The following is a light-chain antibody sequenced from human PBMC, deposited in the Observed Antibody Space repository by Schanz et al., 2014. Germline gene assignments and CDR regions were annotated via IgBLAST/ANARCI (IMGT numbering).Light chain of an antibody. CDR2: DAS. J-gene: IGKJ1*01. CDR3: QHYSSSSWT. V-gene: IGKV1-5*01. Sequence: DIEMTQSPSTLSASIGDRVTITCRATQSIGSWLAWYQQKPGKAPELLIYDASSLDTGVPSRFIGTGSGTEFTLTISSLQPDDFATYYCQHYSSSSWTFGQGTKVEIK. CDR1: QSIGSW.